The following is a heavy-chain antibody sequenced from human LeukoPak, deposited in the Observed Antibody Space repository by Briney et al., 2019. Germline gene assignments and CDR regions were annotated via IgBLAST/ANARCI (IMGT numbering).Heavy chain of an antibody. CDR2: IFYSGTT. CDR3: ARHTNYDFWSGLMGDY. Sequence: SETLSLTCTVSGGSISSDDYWWGWIRQPPGRGLEWIGTIFYSGTTYYNPSLKSRVTISVDTSKNQFSLKLSSVTAADTAVYYCARHTNYDFWSGLMGDYWGQGTLVTVSS. D-gene: IGHD3-3*01. CDR1: GGSISSDDYW. V-gene: IGHV4-39*01. J-gene: IGHJ4*02.